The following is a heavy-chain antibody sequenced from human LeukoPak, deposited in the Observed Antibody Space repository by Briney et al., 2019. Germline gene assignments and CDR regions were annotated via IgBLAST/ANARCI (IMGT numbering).Heavy chain of an antibody. CDR1: GFTFSSYG. Sequence: GGSLRLSCAASGFTFSSYGMPWVRQAPGKGLEWVAVISYDGSNKYYADSVKGRFTISRGNSKNTLYLQMNSLRAEDTAVYYCAKGLTAMVLVIDYWGQGTLVTVSS. D-gene: IGHD5-18*01. CDR2: ISYDGSNK. V-gene: IGHV3-30*18. CDR3: AKGLTAMVLVIDY. J-gene: IGHJ4*02.